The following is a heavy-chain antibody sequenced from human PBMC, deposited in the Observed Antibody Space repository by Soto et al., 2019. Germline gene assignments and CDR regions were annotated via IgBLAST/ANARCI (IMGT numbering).Heavy chain of an antibody. CDR3: AREVPSRYFDL. V-gene: IGHV4-34*01. D-gene: IGHD1-1*01. CDR2: INHSGST. Sequence: SETLSLTCAVYGSSFSDSYWNWIRQPPGKGLEWIGEINHSGSTIYNTSLESRVTISLDTSRKQFTLKMRSATAADTAVYYCAREVPSRYFDLWGRGTPVTVSS. CDR1: GSSFSDSY. J-gene: IGHJ2*01.